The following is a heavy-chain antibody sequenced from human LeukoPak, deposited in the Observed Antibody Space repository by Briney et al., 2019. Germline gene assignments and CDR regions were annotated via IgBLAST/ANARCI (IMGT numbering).Heavy chain of an antibody. J-gene: IGHJ4*02. CDR2: IKQDGSEK. CDR3: ARRYFDY. CDR1: GFSFSGYW. V-gene: IGHV3-7*01. Sequence: GGSLRLSCVGSGFSFSGYWMSWVRQAPGKGLEWVANIKQDGSEKYYVDSVKGRFTISRDNAKNSLYLQMNSLRAEDTAVYYCARRYFDYWGQGTLVTVFS.